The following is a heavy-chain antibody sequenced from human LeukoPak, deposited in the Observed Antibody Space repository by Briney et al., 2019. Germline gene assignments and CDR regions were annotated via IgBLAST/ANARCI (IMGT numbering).Heavy chain of an antibody. D-gene: IGHD3-9*01. Sequence: GGSLRLSRAAYGFIFRNYAMSWVRQAPGKGLEWVSAITGSGDTTYYADSVKGRFTISRDNSKNTLYVEMNTLRAEDTAVYYCAKWGDYDILTGYYVSDFWGQGTLVTVSS. CDR1: GFIFRNYA. J-gene: IGHJ4*02. V-gene: IGHV3-23*01. CDR3: AKWGDYDILTGYYVSDF. CDR2: ITGSGDTT.